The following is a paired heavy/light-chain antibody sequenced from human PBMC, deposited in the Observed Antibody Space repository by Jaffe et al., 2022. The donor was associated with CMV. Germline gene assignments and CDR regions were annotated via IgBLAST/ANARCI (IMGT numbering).Light chain of an antibody. Sequence: SYVLTQPPSVSVAPGKTARITCGGDNFGFKTVHWYQRKPGQAPVLVIYSESDRPSGIPERFSGSNSGNTATLTINRVEAGDEADYYCQVWDSSSDHPVFGGGTKLTVL. V-gene: IGLV3-21*04. CDR3: QVWDSSSDHPV. CDR2: SES. CDR1: NFGFKT. J-gene: IGLJ3*02.
Heavy chain of an antibody. D-gene: IGHD3-10*01. CDR2: IYYTGST. V-gene: IGHV4-39*01. J-gene: IGHJ5*02. CDR1: GGSIRSTTYY. CDR3: ARQREMVRGADWFDP. Sequence: QLQLQESGPGLVKPSETLSLTCTVSGGSIRSTTYYWGWLRQPPGKGLEWIGTIYYTGSTYYNPSLKSRVTISVDTSKNQFSLRLSSVTAADTAMYYCARQREMVRGADWFDPWGQGTLVTVSA.